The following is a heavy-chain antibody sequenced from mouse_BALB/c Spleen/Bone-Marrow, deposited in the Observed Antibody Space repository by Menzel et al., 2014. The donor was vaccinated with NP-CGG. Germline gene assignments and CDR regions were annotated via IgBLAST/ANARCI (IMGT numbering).Heavy chain of an antibody. V-gene: IGHV2-2*02. CDR2: IWSGGST. D-gene: IGHD4-1*01. CDR1: GFSLTSYG. CDR3: ASNWDYAMDY. Sequence: QVQLKESGPGLVQPSQSLSITCTVSGFSLTSYGVHWVRQSPGKGLEWLGVIWSGGSTDYNAAFISRLSITKDNSKSQVFFKMSSLQANDTAIYYCASNWDYAMDYWGQGTSVTVSS. J-gene: IGHJ4*01.